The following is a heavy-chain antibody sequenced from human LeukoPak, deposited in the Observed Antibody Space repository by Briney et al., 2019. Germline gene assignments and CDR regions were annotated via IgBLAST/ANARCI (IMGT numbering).Heavy chain of an antibody. J-gene: IGHJ4*02. Sequence: SETLSLTCTVSGGSISSYYWSWIRQPPGKGLEWIGYIYYSGSTNYNPSLKSRVTVSVDTSKNQFSLKLSSVTAADTAVYYCASTRMITVTTFDYWGQGTLVTVSS. D-gene: IGHD4-17*01. CDR2: IYYSGST. CDR1: GGSISSYY. V-gene: IGHV4-59*08. CDR3: ASTRMITVTTFDY.